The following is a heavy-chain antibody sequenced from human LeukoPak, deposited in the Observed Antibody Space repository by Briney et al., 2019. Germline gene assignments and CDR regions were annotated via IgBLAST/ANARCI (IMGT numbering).Heavy chain of an antibody. D-gene: IGHD6-19*01. CDR2: IYHSGST. V-gene: IGHV4-38-2*02. J-gene: IGHJ5*02. CDR1: GYSISSGYY. CDR3: AREQWLVEYNWFDP. Sequence: SETLSLTCTVSGYSISSGYYWGWIRQPPGKGLEWIGSIYHSGSTYYNPSLKSRVTISVDTSKNQFSLKLSSVTAADTAVYYCAREQWLVEYNWFDPWGQGTLVTVSS.